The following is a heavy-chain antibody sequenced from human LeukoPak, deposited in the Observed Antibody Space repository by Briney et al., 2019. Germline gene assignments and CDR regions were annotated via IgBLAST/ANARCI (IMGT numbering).Heavy chain of an antibody. V-gene: IGHV5-51*01. J-gene: IGHJ4*02. D-gene: IGHD6-19*01. CDR1: GYTFTSYW. Sequence: LGASLQICGESAGYTFTSYWIGGGRALPGKGLGAIGYIYPGDSDTRYSPSFEGQVPISADKSISTAYLQWSSLKASDTAMYYCARHKAGNGWDLDYWGQGTLVTVSS. CDR3: ARHKAGNGWDLDY. CDR2: IYPGDSDT.